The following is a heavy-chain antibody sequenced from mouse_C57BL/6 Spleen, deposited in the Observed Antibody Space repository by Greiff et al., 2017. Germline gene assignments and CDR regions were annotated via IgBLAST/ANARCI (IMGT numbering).Heavy chain of an antibody. Sequence: QVTLKVSGAELVKPGASVKMSCKASGYTFTTYPIEWMKQNHGKSLEWIGNFHPYNDDTKYNEKFKGKATLTVEKSSSTVYLELSRLASDDSAVYYCARAGLRRYFDGWGTGTTVTVSS. V-gene: IGHV1-47*01. CDR1: GYTFTTYP. CDR2: FHPYNDDT. D-gene: IGHD2-4*01. CDR3: ARAGLRRYFDG. J-gene: IGHJ1*03.